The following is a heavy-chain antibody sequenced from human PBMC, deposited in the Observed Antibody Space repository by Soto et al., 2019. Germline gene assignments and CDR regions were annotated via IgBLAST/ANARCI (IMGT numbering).Heavy chain of an antibody. V-gene: IGHV4-31*03. Sequence: SETLSLTCTISGGSISSGGYYWSWIRQHPGKGLEWIGYIYYSGSTYYNPSLKSRVTISVDTSKNQFSLKLSSVTAADTAVYYCASGTVVVVAATEYYFDYWGQGTLVTVSS. J-gene: IGHJ4*02. CDR2: IYYSGST. CDR1: GGSISSGGYY. D-gene: IGHD2-15*01. CDR3: ASGTVVVVAATEYYFDY.